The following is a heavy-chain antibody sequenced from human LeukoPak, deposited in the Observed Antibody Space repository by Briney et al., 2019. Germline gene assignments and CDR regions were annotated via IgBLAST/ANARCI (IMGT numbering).Heavy chain of an antibody. D-gene: IGHD3-10*01. Sequence: PSETLSLTCTVSGGSISSYYWSWIRQPPGKGLECIGYIHYTGSTNYNPSLKSRVTISVDTSKSQFSLKLSFVTAADTAIYYCARGGYYGSGNDFRFDPWGQGTLVTVSS. V-gene: IGHV4-59*01. CDR2: IHYTGST. CDR1: GGSISSYY. CDR3: ARGGYYGSGNDFRFDP. J-gene: IGHJ5*02.